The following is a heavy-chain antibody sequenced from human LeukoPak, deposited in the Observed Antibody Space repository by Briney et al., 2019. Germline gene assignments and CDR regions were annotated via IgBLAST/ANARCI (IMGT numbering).Heavy chain of an antibody. J-gene: IGHJ6*04. CDR3: AKEGYGSGRSRYYYYGVDV. Sequence: GGSLRLSCAASGFTFSSYGMHWVRQAPGKGLEWVAVISYDGSNKYYADSVKGRFTISRDNSKNTLYLQMNSLRAEDTAVYYCAKEGYGSGRSRYYYYGVDVWGKCSTVTVYS. CDR2: ISYDGSNK. V-gene: IGHV3-30*18. D-gene: IGHD3-10*01. CDR1: GFTFSSYG.